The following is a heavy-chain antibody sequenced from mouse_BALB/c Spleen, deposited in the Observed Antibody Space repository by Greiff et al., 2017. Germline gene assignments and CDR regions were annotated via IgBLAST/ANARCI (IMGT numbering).Heavy chain of an antibody. CDR1: GYTFTSYW. J-gene: IGHJ4*01. D-gene: IGHD1-1*01. Sequence: VQLQQSGTVLARPGASVKMSCKASGYTFTSYWMHWVKQRPGQGLEWIGAIYPGNSDTSYNQKFKGKAKLTAVTSTSTAYMELSSLTNEDSAVYYCTREPYYYGSSYYAMDYWGQGTSVTVSS. V-gene: IGHV1-5*01. CDR3: TREPYYYGSSYYAMDY. CDR2: IYPGNSDT.